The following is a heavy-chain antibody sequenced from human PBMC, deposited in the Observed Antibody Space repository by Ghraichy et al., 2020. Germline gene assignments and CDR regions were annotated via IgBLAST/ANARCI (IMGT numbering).Heavy chain of an antibody. CDR2: IYYSGST. CDR3: ARHAYSSGLDAFDI. Sequence: GSLRLSCTVSGGSISSSSHYWGWIRQPPGKGLEWIGSIYYSGSTHYNPSLKSRVTISVDTSKNQFSLKLSSVTAADTAVYYCARHAYSSGLDAFDIWGQGTMVTVSS. V-gene: IGHV4-39*01. D-gene: IGHD6-19*01. J-gene: IGHJ3*02. CDR1: GGSISSSSHY.